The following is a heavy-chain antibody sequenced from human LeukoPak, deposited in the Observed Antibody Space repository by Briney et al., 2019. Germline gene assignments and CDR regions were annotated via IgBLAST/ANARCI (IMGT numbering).Heavy chain of an antibody. CDR1: GFTFSNYS. V-gene: IGHV3-21*01. Sequence: GGSLRLSCAASGFTFSNYSMNWVRQAPGKGLEWVSSISSSSYIYYADSVKGRFAISRENARNSLYLQMNSLRVEDTAVYYCARSSRTSWYSDYWGQGTLVTVSS. J-gene: IGHJ4*02. CDR2: ISSSSYI. CDR3: ARSSRTSWYSDY. D-gene: IGHD6-13*01.